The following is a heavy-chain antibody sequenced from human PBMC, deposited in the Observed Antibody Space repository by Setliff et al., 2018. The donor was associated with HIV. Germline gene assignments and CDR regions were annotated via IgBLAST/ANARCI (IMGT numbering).Heavy chain of an antibody. CDR1: GYTFTSYY. CDR2: FDPEDDET. D-gene: IGHD3-9*01. CDR3: TTDGSYDILTGPTPGAFDI. Sequence: GASVKVSCKASGYTFTSYYMHWVRQAPGKGLEWMGGFDPEDDETVYAQKFQGRVTMTEDTSTDTAYMELSSLRSEDTAFYYCTTDGSYDILTGPTPGAFDIWGQGTMVTVSS. J-gene: IGHJ3*02. V-gene: IGHV1-24*01.